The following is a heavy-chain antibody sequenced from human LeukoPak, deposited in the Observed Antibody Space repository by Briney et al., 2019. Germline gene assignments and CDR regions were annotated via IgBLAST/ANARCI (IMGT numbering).Heavy chain of an antibody. J-gene: IGHJ4*02. V-gene: IGHV3-66*01. Sequence: GGSLRLSCAASGFTVSSNYMNWVRQAPGKGLEWVSVMYTGGKTNYADSVKGRFTVSRDNSRNTLYLQMNSLRAEDTAVYYCASGLDYGGLDYWGQGTLVTVSS. CDR1: GFTVSSNY. D-gene: IGHD4-23*01. CDR2: MYTGGKT. CDR3: ASGLDYGGLDY.